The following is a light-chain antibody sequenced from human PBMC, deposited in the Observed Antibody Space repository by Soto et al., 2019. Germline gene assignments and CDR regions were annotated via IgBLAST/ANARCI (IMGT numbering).Light chain of an antibody. Sequence: EIVMTQSSSTLSVSPGGRAKFSCRASQSVGSNLAWYKQKPGQAPRLLIYGASTRATGIPARLSGSGSGTEFTLTIGSMKSEDFAVYYCQQYNNWVTFGGGTKVDIK. V-gene: IGKV3D-15*01. J-gene: IGKJ4*01. CDR1: QSVGSN. CDR3: QQYNNWVT. CDR2: GAS.